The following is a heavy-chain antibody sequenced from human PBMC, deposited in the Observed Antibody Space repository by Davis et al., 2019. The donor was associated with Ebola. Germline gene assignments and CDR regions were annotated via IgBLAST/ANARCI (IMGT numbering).Heavy chain of an antibody. Sequence: SETLSLTCTVSGGSISSYYWSWIRQPPGKGLEWIGYIYYSGSTNYNPSLKSRVTISVDTSKNQFSLKLSSVTAADTAVYYCARGGYSGSYLNFDYWGQGTLVTASS. CDR3: ARGGYSGSYLNFDY. CDR2: IYYSGST. CDR1: GGSISSYY. D-gene: IGHD1-26*01. J-gene: IGHJ4*02. V-gene: IGHV4-59*01.